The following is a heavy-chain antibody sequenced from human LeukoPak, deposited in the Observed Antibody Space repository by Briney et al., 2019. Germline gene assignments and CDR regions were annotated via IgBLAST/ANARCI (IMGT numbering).Heavy chain of an antibody. D-gene: IGHD3-9*01. CDR2: ITHSGST. V-gene: IGHV4-34*01. Sequence: SETLTLTCAVYGGSFSGYYLSWIRQPPGKGLEWIGEITHSGSTNYNPSLKGRVTISVDTSKNQFSLKLSSVTAADTGVYYCARGPGYCDILYRGRAVAFDYWGQGNLVTVSS. CDR1: GGSFSGYY. J-gene: IGHJ4*02. CDR3: ARGPGYCDILYRGRAVAFDY.